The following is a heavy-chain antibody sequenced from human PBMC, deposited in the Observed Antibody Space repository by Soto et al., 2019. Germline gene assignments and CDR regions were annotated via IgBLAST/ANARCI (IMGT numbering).Heavy chain of an antibody. CDR3: AGWWYYDFWSGYYPSYNWFDP. V-gene: IGHV4-39*01. Sequence: SETLSLTCTVSGGSISSSSYYWVWIRQPPGKGLEWIGSMYYSGSTYYNPSLKSRVTISVDTSKNQFSLKLSSVTAADTAVYYCAGWWYYDFWSGYYPSYNWFDPWGQGTLVTVSS. CDR2: MYYSGST. D-gene: IGHD3-3*01. J-gene: IGHJ5*02. CDR1: GGSISSSSYY.